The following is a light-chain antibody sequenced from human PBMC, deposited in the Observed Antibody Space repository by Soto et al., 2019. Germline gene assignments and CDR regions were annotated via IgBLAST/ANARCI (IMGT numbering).Light chain of an antibody. CDR2: KTS. CDR3: QHYKDYSWT. CDR1: QSISSW. Sequence: DIHMTQSPSTLSASVGDRVTITCRASQSISSWLAWYQQKPGKAPKLLIYKTSSLETGVPSRFSGSGSGTEFTLTSSSLQPDDFATYYCQHYKDYSWTVGQGTKVEVK. V-gene: IGKV1-5*03. J-gene: IGKJ1*01.